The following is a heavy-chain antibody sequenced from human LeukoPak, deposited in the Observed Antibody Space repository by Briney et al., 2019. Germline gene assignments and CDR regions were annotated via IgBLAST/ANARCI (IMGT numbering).Heavy chain of an antibody. D-gene: IGHD3-22*01. Sequence: SETLSLTCAVYGASFSTYYWSWIRQPPGKRLEWIGEINHSGGTNYNPSLKSRVTISVDTSKNQFSLRLSSVTATDTAVYYCAIDYYDSSGLWYWGQGTLVTVSS. J-gene: IGHJ4*02. CDR3: AIDYYDSSGLWY. V-gene: IGHV4-34*01. CDR1: GASFSTYY. CDR2: INHSGGT.